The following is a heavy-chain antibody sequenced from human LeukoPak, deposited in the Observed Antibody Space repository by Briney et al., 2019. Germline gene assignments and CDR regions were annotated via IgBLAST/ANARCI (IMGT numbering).Heavy chain of an antibody. V-gene: IGHV1-46*01. CDR1: GYTFTSYY. J-gene: IGHJ5*02. CDR2: INPSGGST. CDR3: ARRLWAYCGGDCYAQFFDP. D-gene: IGHD2-21*02. Sequence: ASVKVSCKASGYTFTSYYMHWVRQAPGQGLEWMGIINPSGGSTSYAQKFQGRVTMTRDTSTSTVYMELSSLRSEDTAVYYCARRLWAYCGGDCYAQFFDPWGQGTQVTVSS.